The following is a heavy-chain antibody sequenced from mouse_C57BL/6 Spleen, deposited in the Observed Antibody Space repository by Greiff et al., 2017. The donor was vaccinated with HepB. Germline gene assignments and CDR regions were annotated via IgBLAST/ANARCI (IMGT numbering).Heavy chain of an antibody. CDR2: IRLKSDNYAT. Sequence: EVQLQESGGGLVQPGGSMKLSCVASGFTFSNYWMNWVRQSPEKGLEWVAQIRLKSDNYATHYAESVKGRFTISRDDSKSSVYLQMNNLRAEDTGIYYCTGESFDYWGQGTTLTVSS. V-gene: IGHV6-3*01. CDR1: GFTFSNYW. J-gene: IGHJ2*01. CDR3: TGESFDY.